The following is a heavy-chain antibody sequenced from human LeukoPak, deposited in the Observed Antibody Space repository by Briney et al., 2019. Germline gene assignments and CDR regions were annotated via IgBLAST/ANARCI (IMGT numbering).Heavy chain of an antibody. CDR1: GFMFRDYW. CDR3: GRWGITAALDR. J-gene: IGHJ5*02. V-gene: IGHV3-7*01. D-gene: IGHD2-2*01. Sequence: GGSLRPSCAVSGFMFRDYWMAWVRQAPGKGLEWVANIRPDGDDKYYVESVRGRFTISRDNAQNSLSLQMDSLRVEDSAVYHCGRWGITAALDRWGQGTLVSVSS. CDR2: IRPDGDDK.